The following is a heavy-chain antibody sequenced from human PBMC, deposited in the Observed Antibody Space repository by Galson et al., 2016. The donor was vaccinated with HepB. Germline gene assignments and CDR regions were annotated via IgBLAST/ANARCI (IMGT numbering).Heavy chain of an antibody. D-gene: IGHD3-22*01. Sequence: SVKVSCKASGYTFTSYHMHWVRQAPGQGLEWMGSVDPSGGSTNYAQKFQGRVTMTRDTSTTTVYMELSSLRSEDTAVDYCAYSRGYWAFDDWGQGTLVTVSS. CDR3: AYSRGYWAFDD. CDR1: GYTFTSYH. V-gene: IGHV1-46*01. J-gene: IGHJ4*02. CDR2: VDPSGGST.